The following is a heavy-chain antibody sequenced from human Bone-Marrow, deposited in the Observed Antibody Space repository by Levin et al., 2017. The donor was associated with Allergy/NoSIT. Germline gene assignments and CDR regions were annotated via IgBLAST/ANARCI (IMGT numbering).Heavy chain of an antibody. D-gene: IGHD4/OR15-4a*01. CDR2: ISYSWTT. CDR3: ARANYGDRMEAFDI. J-gene: IGHJ3*02. CDR1: GGSVNSGSYY. V-gene: IGHV4-61*01. Sequence: PPPTLPLTCTVSGGSVNSGSYYWSWVRPPPGKGLEYIAYISYSWTTNYNPSLKSRVTISVDTSKNQFSLSLNSVTAADTAVYYCARANYGDRMEAFDIWGQGTLVTVSS.